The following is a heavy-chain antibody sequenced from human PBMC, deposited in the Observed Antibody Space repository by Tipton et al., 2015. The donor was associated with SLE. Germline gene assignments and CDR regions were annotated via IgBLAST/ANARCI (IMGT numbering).Heavy chain of an antibody. D-gene: IGHD3-3*01. CDR1: GFTVSTNY. J-gene: IGHJ2*01. CDR2: IFSGGGT. V-gene: IGHV3-53*05. CDR3: ARSSWYDFWSGYYSERYFDL. Sequence: RLSCAASGFTVSTNYMTWVRQAPGKGLEWVSLIFSGGGTSYADSVKGRFPISRDNSKNTLYLQMNSLRAEDTAVYYCARSSWYDFWSGYYSERYFDLWGRGTLVTVSS.